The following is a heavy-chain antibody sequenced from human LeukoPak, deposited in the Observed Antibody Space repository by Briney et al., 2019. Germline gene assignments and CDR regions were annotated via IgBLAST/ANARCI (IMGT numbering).Heavy chain of an antibody. D-gene: IGHD2-15*01. CDR3: AREGAHPYSYFYYYYYGMDV. V-gene: IGHV3-30*04. CDR2: ISYDGSNK. CDR1: GFTFRSYA. J-gene: IGHJ6*02. Sequence: GGSLRLSCAASGFTFRSYAMHWVRQAPGKGLEWVAVISYDGSNKYYADSVKGRFTISRDNSKNTLYLQMNSLSAEDTAVYYCAREGAHPYSYFYYYYYGMDVWGQGSTVTVSS.